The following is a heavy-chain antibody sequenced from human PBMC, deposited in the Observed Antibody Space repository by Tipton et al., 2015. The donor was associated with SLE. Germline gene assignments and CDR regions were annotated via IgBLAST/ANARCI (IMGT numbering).Heavy chain of an antibody. D-gene: IGHD1-26*01. CDR3: ARGGLGVSYYYYMDV. CDR1: GGPISGYY. J-gene: IGHJ6*03. Sequence: LRLSCTVSGGPISGYYWSWIRQPPGKGLEWIGYVFYTGSTNCNPSLKSRVTISVDTSKNQFSLKLSSVTAADTAVYYCARGGLGVSYYYYMDVWGKGTTVTVSS. V-gene: IGHV4-59*01. CDR2: VFYTGST.